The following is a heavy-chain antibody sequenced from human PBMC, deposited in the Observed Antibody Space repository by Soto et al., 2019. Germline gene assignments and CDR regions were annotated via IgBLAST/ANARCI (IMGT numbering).Heavy chain of an antibody. V-gene: IGHV3-43*01. J-gene: IGHJ4*02. CDR3: AKSGGEYYFDY. CDR1: GFTFDDSS. CDR2: IFWDGGTA. D-gene: IGHD2-21*01. Sequence: EVQLVESGGVVVQPGGSLRLSCAASGFTFDDSSMHWVRQTPGKGLEWISLIFWDGGTAYYADSVKGRFTTSRDNSKNTLYLQMNSLRSDDTALYYCAKSGGEYYFDYWGQGTLVTVSS.